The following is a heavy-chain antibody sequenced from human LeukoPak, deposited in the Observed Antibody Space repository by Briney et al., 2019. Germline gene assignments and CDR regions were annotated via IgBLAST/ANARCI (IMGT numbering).Heavy chain of an antibody. D-gene: IGHD3-22*01. V-gene: IGHV3-74*01. CDR2: INRDGRST. J-gene: IGHJ4*02. CDR3: ARGPSYYYDSSGYYYRPYYFDY. CDR1: GFTFSNYW. Sequence: GGSLRLSCAASGFTFSNYWMYWVRQAPGKGLVWVSRINRDGRSTSHADSVKGRFTISRDNAKNTLYLQMNSLRAEDTAVYYCARGPSYYYDSSGYYYRPYYFDYWGQGTLVTVSS.